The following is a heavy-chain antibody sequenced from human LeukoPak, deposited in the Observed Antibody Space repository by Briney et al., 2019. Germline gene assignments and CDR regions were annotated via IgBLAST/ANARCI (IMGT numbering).Heavy chain of an antibody. J-gene: IGHJ4*02. V-gene: IGHV3-30*18. CDR3: AEGERPPDY. CDR2: ISYDGSNK. Sequence: GGSLRLSCAASGFTFSSYGMHWVRQAPGKGLEWVAVISYDGSNKYYADSVKGRFTISRDNSKNTLYLQMNSLRAEDTAVYYCAEGERPPDYWGQGTLVTVSS. D-gene: IGHD1-1*01. CDR1: GFTFSSYG.